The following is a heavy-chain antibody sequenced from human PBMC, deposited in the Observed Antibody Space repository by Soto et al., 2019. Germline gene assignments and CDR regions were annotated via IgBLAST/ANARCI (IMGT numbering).Heavy chain of an antibody. CDR3: SGEENSSGPVDF. V-gene: IGHV4-61*01. CDR1: GGSVTSNSYY. J-gene: IGHJ4*02. Sequence: QVQLQESGPGLVKPSETLSLSCSVSGGSVTSNSYYWSWIRQSPGKGLEWIGYIYYDGTTNYNPSLKSRVTMSLDSSKNQLSLKVRSVTAADTAVYYCSGEENSSGPVDFCGQGTLVTVSS. D-gene: IGHD6-19*01. CDR2: IYYDGTT.